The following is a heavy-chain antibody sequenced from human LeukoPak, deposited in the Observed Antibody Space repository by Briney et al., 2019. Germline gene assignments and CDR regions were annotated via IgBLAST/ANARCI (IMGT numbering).Heavy chain of an antibody. V-gene: IGHV1-18*04. CDR2: ISAYNGNT. J-gene: IGHJ3*02. CDR1: GYTFTGYY. D-gene: IGHD2-2*02. Sequence: ASVKVSCKASGYTFTGYYMHWVRQAPGQGLEWMGWISAYNGNTNYAQKLQGRVTMTTDTSTSTAYMELRSLRSDDTAVYYCASGYCSSTSCYRSHAFDIWGQGTMVTVSS. CDR3: ASGYCSSTSCYRSHAFDI.